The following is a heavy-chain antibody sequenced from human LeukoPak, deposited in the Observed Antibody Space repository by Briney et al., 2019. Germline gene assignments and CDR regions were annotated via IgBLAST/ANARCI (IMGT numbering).Heavy chain of an antibody. V-gene: IGHV4-59*01. CDR2: IYYSGST. D-gene: IGHD4-11*01. CDR1: GGSISSYY. J-gene: IGHJ5*02. CDR3: ARAEADYSNYNWFDP. Sequence: SETLSLTCTVSGGSISSYYWSWIRQPPGKGLEWIRYIYYSGSTNYNPSLKSRVTISVDTSKNQFSLKLSSVTAADTAVYYCARAEADYSNYNWFDPWGQGTLVTVSS.